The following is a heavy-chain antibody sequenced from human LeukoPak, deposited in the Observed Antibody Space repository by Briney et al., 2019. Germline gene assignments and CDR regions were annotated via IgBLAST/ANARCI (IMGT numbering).Heavy chain of an antibody. D-gene: IGHD6-13*01. V-gene: IGHV3-74*01. J-gene: IGHJ6*02. Sequence: GGSLRLSCAASGFTFSSYWMHWVRQAPGEGLVWVSRINSDGSSTSYADSVKGRFTISRDNSKNTLYLQMNSLRAEDTAVYYCARVVAAAGRRGYYYYGMDVWGQGTTVTVSS. CDR3: ARVVAAAGRRGYYYYGMDV. CDR1: GFTFSSYW. CDR2: INSDGSST.